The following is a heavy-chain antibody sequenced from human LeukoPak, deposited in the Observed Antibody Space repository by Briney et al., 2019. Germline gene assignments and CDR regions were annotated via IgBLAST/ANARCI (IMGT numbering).Heavy chain of an antibody. V-gene: IGHV3-33*08. CDR3: ARVGLTGTTNAY. Sequence: GGSLRLSCAASGFTFSSYGMHWVRQAPGKGLEWVAVIWYGGSNKYYADSVKGRFTISRDNAKNSLYLQMNSLRAEDTAVYYCARVGLTGTTNAYWGQGTLVTVSS. J-gene: IGHJ4*02. D-gene: IGHD1-7*01. CDR2: IWYGGSNK. CDR1: GFTFSSYG.